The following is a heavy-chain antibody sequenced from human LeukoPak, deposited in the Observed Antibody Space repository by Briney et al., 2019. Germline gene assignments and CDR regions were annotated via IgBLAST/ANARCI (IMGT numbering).Heavy chain of an antibody. CDR3: ARDGTKLEHSNGWYYYMDV. D-gene: IGHD1/OR15-1a*01. CDR1: GGTFSSYA. CDR2: IIPIFGTA. J-gene: IGHJ6*03. Sequence: SEKVSCKASGGTFSSYAISWVRQAPGQGLEWMGGIIPIFGTANYAQKFQGRVTITTDESTSTAYMELSSLRSEDTAVYYCARDGTKLEHSNGWYYYMDVWGKGTTVTVSS. V-gene: IGHV1-69*05.